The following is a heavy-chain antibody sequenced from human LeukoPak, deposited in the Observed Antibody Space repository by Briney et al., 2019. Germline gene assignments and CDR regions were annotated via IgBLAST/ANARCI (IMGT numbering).Heavy chain of an antibody. Sequence: SETLSLTCTVSGYSISSGYYWGWIRQSPGKGLEWIGSIYNSGSTYYNPSLKSRVTISIDTSKNQFSLKLSSVTAADTAVYYCARGQWLVDYWGQGTLVTVSS. CDR3: ARGQWLVDY. CDR2: IYNSGST. J-gene: IGHJ4*02. CDR1: GYSISSGYY. D-gene: IGHD6-19*01. V-gene: IGHV4-38-2*02.